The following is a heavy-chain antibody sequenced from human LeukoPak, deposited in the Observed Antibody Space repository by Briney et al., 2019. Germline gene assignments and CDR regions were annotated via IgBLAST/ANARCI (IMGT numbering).Heavy chain of an antibody. CDR2: IYYSGST. CDR3: ARYGVVLGASDY. V-gene: IGHV4-39*07. J-gene: IGHJ4*02. Sequence: SKTLSLTCTVSGGSISSSNYYWGWIRQPPGKGLEWIGNIYYSGSTYYNPSLKSRVTISVDTSKNQFSLKLSSVTAADTAVYYCARYGVVLGASDYWGQGTLVTVSS. D-gene: IGHD3-3*01. CDR1: GGSISSSNYY.